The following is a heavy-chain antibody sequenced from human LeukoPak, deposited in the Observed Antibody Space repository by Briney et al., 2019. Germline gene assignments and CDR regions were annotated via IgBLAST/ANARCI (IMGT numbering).Heavy chain of an antibody. J-gene: IGHJ6*02. CDR1: GYTLTELS. D-gene: IGHD3-16*01. CDR2: FDPEDGET. Sequence: ASVKVSCKVSGYTLTELSMHWVRQAPGKGLEWMGGFDPEDGETLYAQKFQGRVTMTEDTSTDTAYMELSSLRSEDTAVYYCATGDWFVFGGVDMDVWGQGTTVTVSS. V-gene: IGHV1-24*01. CDR3: ATGDWFVFGGVDMDV.